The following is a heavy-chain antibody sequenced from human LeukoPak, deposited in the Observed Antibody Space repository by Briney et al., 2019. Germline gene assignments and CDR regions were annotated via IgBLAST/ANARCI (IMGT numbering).Heavy chain of an antibody. J-gene: IGHJ6*03. V-gene: IGHV1-69*05. CDR2: IIPIFGTA. Sequence: ASVKVSCKXSGGTFSSYAISWVRQAPGQGLEWMGRIIPIFGTANYAQKFQGRVTITTDESTSTAYMELSSLRSEDTAVYYCARVTSPYYYYMDVWGKGTTVTVSS. CDR1: GGTFSSYA. CDR3: ARVTSPYYYYMDV.